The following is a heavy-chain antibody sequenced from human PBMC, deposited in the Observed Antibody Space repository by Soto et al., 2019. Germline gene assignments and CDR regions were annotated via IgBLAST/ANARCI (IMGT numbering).Heavy chain of an antibody. D-gene: IGHD3-10*01. CDR1: GYTFTVYY. Sequence: ASVKGSCKASGYTFTVYYRRWVRQAPGQGLEWMGWINAYSGDTNYAQKLQGRVTMTTDTSTSTAYMELRRLRSDDTAVYYCARSRGQHYMDVWGKGTTVTVSS. V-gene: IGHV1-18*04. CDR2: INAYSGDT. J-gene: IGHJ6*03. CDR3: ARSRGQHYMDV.